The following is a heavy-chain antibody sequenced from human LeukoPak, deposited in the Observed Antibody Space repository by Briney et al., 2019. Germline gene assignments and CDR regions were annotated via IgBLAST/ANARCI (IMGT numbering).Heavy chain of an antibody. CDR3: AGTRTTVTTFWFDP. D-gene: IGHD4-17*01. V-gene: IGHV4-61*02. Sequence: SETLSLTCTVSGGSISSGSYYWSWIRQPAGKGLEWIGRIYTSGSTNYNPSLKSRVTISVDTSKNQFSLKLSSVTAADTAVYYCAGTRTTVTTFWFDPWGQGTLVTVSS. CDR2: IYTSGST. CDR1: GGSISSGSYY. J-gene: IGHJ5*02.